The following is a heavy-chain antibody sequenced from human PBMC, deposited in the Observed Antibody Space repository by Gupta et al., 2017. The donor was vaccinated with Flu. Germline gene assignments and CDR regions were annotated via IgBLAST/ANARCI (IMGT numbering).Heavy chain of an antibody. CDR3: ARVREQLERPDYYYYGMDV. CDR2: TYYRSKWYN. V-gene: IGHV6-1*01. J-gene: IGHJ6*02. D-gene: IGHD1-1*01. Sequence: QVQLQQSGPGLVKPSQTLSLTCAISGDSVSSNSAAWNWIRQSPSRALEWLGRTYYRSKWYNDYAVSVKSRITINPDTSKNQSSLQLNSVTPEDTAVYYCARVREQLERPDYYYYGMDVWGQGTTVTVSS. CDR1: GDSVSSNSAA.